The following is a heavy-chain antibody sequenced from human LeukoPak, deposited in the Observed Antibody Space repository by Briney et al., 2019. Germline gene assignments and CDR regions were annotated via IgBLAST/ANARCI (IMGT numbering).Heavy chain of an antibody. D-gene: IGHD6-13*01. J-gene: IGHJ4*02. CDR3: ARVRPSIAAAGPSQLDY. CDR2: ISAYNGNT. V-gene: IGHV1-18*03. CDR1: GYTFTSYG. Sequence: GASVKVTCKASGYTFTSYGISWVRQAPGQGLEWMGWISAYNGNTNYAQKLQGRVTMTTDTSTSTAYMELRSLRSDDMAVYYCARVRPSIAAAGPSQLDYWGQGTLVTVSS.